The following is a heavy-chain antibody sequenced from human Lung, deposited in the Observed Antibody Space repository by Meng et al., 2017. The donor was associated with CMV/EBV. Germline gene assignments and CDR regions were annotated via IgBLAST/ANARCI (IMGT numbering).Heavy chain of an antibody. CDR3: ARDKAESRYFDWIRYYFDF. J-gene: IGHJ4*02. CDR2: INHSGST. Sequence: GPLRLSXDVYGGSFSGYNWTWIRQPPGKGLEWIGEINHSGSTNYNPSLKSRVTISVDTSKNQFSLNLSSVTAADTAVYYCARDKAESRYFDWIRYYFDFWGQGTLVTVSS. CDR1: GGSFSGYN. V-gene: IGHV4-34*01. D-gene: IGHD3-9*01.